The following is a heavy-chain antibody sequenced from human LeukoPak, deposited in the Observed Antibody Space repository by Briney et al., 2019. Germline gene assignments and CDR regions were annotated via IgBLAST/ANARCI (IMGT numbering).Heavy chain of an antibody. CDR3: AREQDGIYWFDP. J-gene: IGHJ5*02. V-gene: IGHV1-18*01. CDR2: ISAYNGNT. Sequence: ASVKVSCKASVYTFTSYGISWVRQAPGQGLEWMGWISAYNGNTNYAQKLQGRVTMTTDTSTSTAYMELRSLRSDDTAVYYCAREQDGIYWFDPWGQGTLVTVSS. CDR1: VYTFTSYG. D-gene: IGHD5-24*01.